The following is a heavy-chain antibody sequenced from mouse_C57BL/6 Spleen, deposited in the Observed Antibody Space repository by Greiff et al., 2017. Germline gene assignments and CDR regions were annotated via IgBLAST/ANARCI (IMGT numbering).Heavy chain of an antibody. D-gene: IGHD3-2*02. CDR1: GFTFSSYG. V-gene: IGHV5-6*01. CDR3: ARHESAQAPFAY. CDR2: ISSGGSYT. Sequence: DVHLVESGGDLVKPGGSLKLSCAASGFTFSSYGMSWVRQTPDKRLEWVATISSGGSYTYYPDSVKGRFTISRDNAKNTLYLQMSSLKSEDTAMYYCARHESAQAPFAYWGQGTLVTVSA. J-gene: IGHJ3*01.